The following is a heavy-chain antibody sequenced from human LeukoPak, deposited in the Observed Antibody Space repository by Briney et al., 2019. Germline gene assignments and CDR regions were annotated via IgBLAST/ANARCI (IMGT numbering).Heavy chain of an antibody. CDR3: AKQPGYSYGVYYFDY. Sequence: GGSLRLSCAASGFTFSSYAMSWARQAPGKGLEWVSAISGSGGSTYYADSVKGRFTISRDNSKNTLYLQMNSLRAEDTAVYYCAKQPGYSYGVYYFDYWGQGTLVTVSS. V-gene: IGHV3-23*01. J-gene: IGHJ4*02. D-gene: IGHD5-18*01. CDR2: ISGSGGST. CDR1: GFTFSSYA.